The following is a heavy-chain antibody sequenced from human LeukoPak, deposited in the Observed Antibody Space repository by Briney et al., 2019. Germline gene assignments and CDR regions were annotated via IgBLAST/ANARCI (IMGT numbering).Heavy chain of an antibody. CDR2: ISAYNGNT. D-gene: IGHD4-17*01. J-gene: IGHJ4*02. Sequence: ASVKVSCKASGYTFTSYGISWVRQAPGQGLEWMGWISAYNGNTNYAQKLQGRVTMTRDTSISTAYMELSRLRPDDTAVYYCAVSDHDYGDYGVVDYWGQGTLVTVSS. CDR3: AVSDHDYGDYGVVDY. V-gene: IGHV1-18*01. CDR1: GYTFTSYG.